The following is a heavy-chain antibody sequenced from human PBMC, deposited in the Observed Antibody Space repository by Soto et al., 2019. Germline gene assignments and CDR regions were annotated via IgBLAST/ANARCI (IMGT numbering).Heavy chain of an antibody. V-gene: IGHV5-51*01. J-gene: IGHJ4*02. Sequence: PGESLTISCKGSGYSFTSYWIAWVLQMPGKGLECMGIIYPADSDTRYSPSFQGQVTISADKSISTAYLQWSSLKSSDTAMYYCATWNYRGFYFDYWGQGTLVTVSS. CDR1: GYSFTSYW. D-gene: IGHD1-7*01. CDR2: IYPADSDT. CDR3: ATWNYRGFYFDY.